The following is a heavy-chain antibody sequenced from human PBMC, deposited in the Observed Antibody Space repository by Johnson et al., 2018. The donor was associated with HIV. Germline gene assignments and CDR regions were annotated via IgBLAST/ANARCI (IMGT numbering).Heavy chain of an antibody. J-gene: IGHJ3*02. V-gene: IGHV3-9*01. D-gene: IGHD4-17*01. CDR3: AKDRHDYGDLDAFDI. Sequence: LVESGGGLVQPGGSLRLSCAASGFTFSSYDIHWVRQGPGKGLEWVSGISWNSGSIGYADSVKGRFTISRDNAKNSLYLQMNSLRAEDTALYYCAKDRHDYGDLDAFDIWGQGTMVTVSS. CDR1: GFTFSSYD. CDR2: ISWNSGSI.